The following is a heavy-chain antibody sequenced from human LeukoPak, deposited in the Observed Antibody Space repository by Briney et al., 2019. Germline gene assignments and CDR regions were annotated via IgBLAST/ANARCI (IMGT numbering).Heavy chain of an antibody. CDR1: GLTFSIYS. CDR3: ARVPHAMVRGVIITEFYFDY. CDR2: ISSSSSYI. Sequence: GGSLRLSCAASGLTFSIYSMNWVRQAPGKGLEWVSSISSSSSYIYYADSVKGRFTISRDNAKNSLYLQMNSLRAEDTAVYYCARVPHAMVRGVIITEFYFDYWGQGTLVTVSS. V-gene: IGHV3-21*01. D-gene: IGHD3-10*01. J-gene: IGHJ4*02.